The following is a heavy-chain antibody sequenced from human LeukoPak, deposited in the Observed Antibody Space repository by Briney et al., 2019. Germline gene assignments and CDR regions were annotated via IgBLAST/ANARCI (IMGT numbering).Heavy chain of an antibody. CDR2: ISWNSGTI. CDR3: SKDTRDILTGYYNTAFDY. CDR1: GFTFDDYA. D-gene: IGHD3-9*01. Sequence: GGSLRLSCAASGFTFDDYAMHWVRQAPGKGLEWVSGISWNSGTIGYADSVKGRFTISRDNGKKSLFLQMNSLRAEDTALYYCSKDTRDILTGYYNTAFDYWGQGTLVTVSS. V-gene: IGHV3-9*01. J-gene: IGHJ4*02.